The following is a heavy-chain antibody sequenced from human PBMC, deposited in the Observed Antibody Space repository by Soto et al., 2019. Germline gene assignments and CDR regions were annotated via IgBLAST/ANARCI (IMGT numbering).Heavy chain of an antibody. V-gene: IGHV1-58*02. CDR2: IVVGSGNT. J-gene: IGHJ4*02. Sequence: ASVKVSCKASGFTFTSPAMQWVRQARGQRLEWIGWIVVGSGNTNYAQKFQERVTITRDMSTSTAYMELSSLRSEDTAVYYCAAESFTAMVNGSVYWGQGTLVTVSS. CDR3: AAESFTAMVNGSVY. D-gene: IGHD5-18*01. CDR1: GFTFTSPA.